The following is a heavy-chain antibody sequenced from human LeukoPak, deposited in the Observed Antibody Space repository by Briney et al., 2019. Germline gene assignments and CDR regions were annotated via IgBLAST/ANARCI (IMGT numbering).Heavy chain of an antibody. D-gene: IGHD2-21*02. CDR2: IYTSGST. Sequence: PSETLSLTCTVSGGSISSYYWSWIRQPAGKGLEWIGHIYTSGSTNYNPSLKSRATISVDKSKNQFSLKLSSVTAADTAVYYCAGVVTALVGYFDYWGQGTLVTVSS. V-gene: IGHV4-4*07. CDR1: GGSISSYY. CDR3: AGVVTALVGYFDY. J-gene: IGHJ4*02.